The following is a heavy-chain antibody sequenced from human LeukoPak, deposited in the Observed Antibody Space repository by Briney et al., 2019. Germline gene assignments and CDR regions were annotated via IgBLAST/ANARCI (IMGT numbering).Heavy chain of an antibody. CDR2: INPNSGGT. D-gene: IGHD3-9*01. J-gene: IGHJ4*02. CDR3: GRVPRPYYDILTGYSDFDY. Sequence: GASVKVSCKASGYTFTSYGISWVRQAPGQGLEWMGWINPNSGGTNYAQKFQGRVTMTRDTSISTVYMELSRLRSDDTAVYYCGRVPRPYYDILTGYSDFDYWGQGTLVTVSS. V-gene: IGHV1-2*02. CDR1: GYTFTSYG.